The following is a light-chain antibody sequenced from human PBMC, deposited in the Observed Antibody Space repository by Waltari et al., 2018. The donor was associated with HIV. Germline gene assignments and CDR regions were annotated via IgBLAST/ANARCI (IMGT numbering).Light chain of an antibody. Sequence: YELTQPPSVSVSPGQPARITCSGSELPKKYSHWFRQKPGQPPILLIYKDTERPSGISQRFSASKSGTTVTLTINEVQAEDEADYLCQSTDRSGTWVFGGGTRLAVL. CDR2: KDT. V-gene: IGLV3-25*03. CDR3: QSTDRSGTWV. CDR1: ELPKKY. J-gene: IGLJ3*02.